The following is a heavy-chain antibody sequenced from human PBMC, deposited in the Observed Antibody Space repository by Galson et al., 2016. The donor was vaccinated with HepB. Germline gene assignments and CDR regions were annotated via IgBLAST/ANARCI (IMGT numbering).Heavy chain of an antibody. J-gene: IGHJ6*02. D-gene: IGHD6-19*01. CDR1: GGSVSSESAY. V-gene: IGHV4-61*01. Sequence: SETLSLTCTVSGGSVSSESAYWSWIRQPPGKGLEWIGYIHYSGNTNYNPSLKSRVTISVDTSKNQFSLRLSSVTAADTSVYYCARDRGIAVAGFFHYYGMNVWGQGTTVTVSS. CDR2: IHYSGNT. CDR3: ARDRGIAVAGFFHYYGMNV.